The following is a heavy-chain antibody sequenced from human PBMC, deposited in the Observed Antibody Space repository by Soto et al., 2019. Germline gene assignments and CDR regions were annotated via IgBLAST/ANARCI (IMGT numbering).Heavy chain of an antibody. J-gene: IGHJ4*02. CDR2: IKVDNGDT. CDR3: ARSRYYFDY. V-gene: IGHV1-18*01. CDR1: GYTLKNYG. Sequence: QVHLVQCGGEVKKPGASVKVSCKASGYTLKNYGIGWVRQAPGLGPEWVGWIKVDNGDTKYAEKLQGRVTLTTDTSTSTAYMELRNLRSDDTALYYCARSRYYFDYWGQGTLVTVSS.